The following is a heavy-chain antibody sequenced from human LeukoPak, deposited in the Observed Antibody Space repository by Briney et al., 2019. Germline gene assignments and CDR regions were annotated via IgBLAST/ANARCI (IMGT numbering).Heavy chain of an antibody. J-gene: IGHJ4*02. V-gene: IGHV4-59*01. CDR2: IYYNGNS. CDR3: ARDPRGPTGYDSSGRDSFDY. Sequence: SETLSLTCTVSGDSISAYCWSWIRQPPGKGLEWIGYIYYNGNSIYNPSLKSRVSISTDTSKNQVFLQLRSLTAADTAMYYCARDPRGPTGYDSSGRDSFDYWGQGTLVTVSS. CDR1: GDSISAYC. D-gene: IGHD3-22*01.